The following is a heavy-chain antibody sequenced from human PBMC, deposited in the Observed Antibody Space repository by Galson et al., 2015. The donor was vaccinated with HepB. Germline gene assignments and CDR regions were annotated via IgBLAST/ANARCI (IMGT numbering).Heavy chain of an antibody. J-gene: IGHJ5*01. D-gene: IGHD2-8*02. Sequence: SLRLSCAASGFPFNNAWMTWVRQAPGMGLEWVGRIKSKTDGETTDYAAPVKGRFTISRKDSKNRLYLQMNSLKTEDTAVYYCTTNVYYSTYWSWLDPWGQGTLVTVSS. CDR3: TTNVYYSTYWSWLDP. CDR1: GFPFNNAW. V-gene: IGHV3-15*01. CDR2: IKSKTDGETT.